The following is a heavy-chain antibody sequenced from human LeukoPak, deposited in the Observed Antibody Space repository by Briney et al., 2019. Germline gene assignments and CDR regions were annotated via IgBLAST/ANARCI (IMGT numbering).Heavy chain of an antibody. D-gene: IGHD3-10*01. CDR1: GGSISSSSYY. V-gene: IGHV4-39*07. Sequence: PSETLSLACTVSGGSISSSSYYWGWIRQPPGKGLEWIGSIYYSGSTYYNPPLKSRVTISVDTPKNQFSLKLSSVTAADTAVYYCARGGNRVVRGVNVNYYYMDVWGKGTTVTVSS. CDR3: ARGGNRVVRGVNVNYYYMDV. J-gene: IGHJ6*03. CDR2: IYYSGST.